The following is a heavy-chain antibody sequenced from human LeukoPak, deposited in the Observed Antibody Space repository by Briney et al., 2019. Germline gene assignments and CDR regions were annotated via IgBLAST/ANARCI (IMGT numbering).Heavy chain of an antibody. J-gene: IGHJ4*02. V-gene: IGHV1-18*01. CDR3: ARRQYSSSWYSPFDY. D-gene: IGHD6-13*01. CDR1: GYTFTSYG. Sequence: ASVKVSCKASGYTFTSYGISWVRQAPGQGLEWMGWISAYNGNTNYAQKLQGRVTMTTDTSTSTAYMELRSLRSDDTAVYYCARRQYSSSWYSPFDYWGQGTLVTVSS. CDR2: ISAYNGNT.